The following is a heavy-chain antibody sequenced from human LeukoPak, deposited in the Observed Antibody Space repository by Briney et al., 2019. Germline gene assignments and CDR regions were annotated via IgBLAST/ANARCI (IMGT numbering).Heavy chain of an antibody. J-gene: IGHJ4*02. CDR2: IYPGDSDT. D-gene: IGHD1-20*01. Sequence: GESLKISCKGSGYSFTSYWIGWVRQMPGKSLEWMGIIYPGDSDTRYSPSFQGQVTISADKSISTAYLQWSSLKASDTAMYYCARQKRYNWNYFDYWGQGTLVTVSS. V-gene: IGHV5-51*01. CDR1: GYSFTSYW. CDR3: ARQKRYNWNYFDY.